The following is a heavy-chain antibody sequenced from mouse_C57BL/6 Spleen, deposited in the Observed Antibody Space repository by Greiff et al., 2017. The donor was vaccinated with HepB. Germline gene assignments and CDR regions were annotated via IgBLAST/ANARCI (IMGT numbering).Heavy chain of an antibody. D-gene: IGHD2-5*01. V-gene: IGHV1-81*01. CDR3: ARVYSNYFFDV. Sequence: QVQLQQSGAELARPGASVKLSCKASGYTFTSYGISWVKQRTGQGLEWTGEIYPRSGNTYYNEKFKGKATLTADKSSSTAYMELRSLTSEDSAVYFCARVYSNYFFDVWGTGTTVTVSS. J-gene: IGHJ1*03. CDR2: IYPRSGNT. CDR1: GYTFTSYG.